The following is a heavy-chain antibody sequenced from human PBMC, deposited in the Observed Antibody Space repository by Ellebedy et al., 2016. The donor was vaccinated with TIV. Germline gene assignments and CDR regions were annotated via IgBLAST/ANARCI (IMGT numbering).Heavy chain of an antibody. CDR1: GFTFSNYYSA. J-gene: IGHJ5*02. V-gene: IGHV3-23*01. CDR3: AKDEGYGSGSYYNRRNWFDP. D-gene: IGHD3-10*01. Sequence: GGSLRLXXAASGFTFSNYYSAMSWVRQAPGKGLEWVSAVSDSGGTTYYADSVKGRFTISRDNSKSTLYLQMNSLRAEDTAVYYCAKDEGYGSGSYYNRRNWFDPWGQGTLVTVSS. CDR2: VSDSGGTT.